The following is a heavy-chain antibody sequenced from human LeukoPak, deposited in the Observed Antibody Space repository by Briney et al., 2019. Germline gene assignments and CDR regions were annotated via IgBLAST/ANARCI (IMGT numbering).Heavy chain of an antibody. D-gene: IGHD3-10*01. CDR1: GFTFSSHS. CDR2: ISYDGSNK. Sequence: PGGSLRLSCAASGFTFSSHSMNWVRQAPGKGLEWVALISYDGSNKYYVYSVNGRFTISRDNSKNTLYLQMNSMRAEDTAVYYCAKDGFNYGSGSYYNPNYYYYGMDVWGQGTTVTVSS. CDR3: AKDGFNYGSGSYYNPNYYYYGMDV. J-gene: IGHJ6*02. V-gene: IGHV3-30*18.